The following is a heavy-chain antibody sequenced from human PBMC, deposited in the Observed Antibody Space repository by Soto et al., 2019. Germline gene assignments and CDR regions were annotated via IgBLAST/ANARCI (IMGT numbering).Heavy chain of an antibody. J-gene: IGHJ6*02. CDR1: GYTFTSYD. D-gene: IGHD2-15*01. CDR3: ARGQVYCSGGICYYYYYGMDV. Sequence: QAQLVQSGAEVKKPGASVKVSCKASGYTFTSYDINWVRQAPGQGLEWLGWMDPNSGSTGYAQNLQGRVTMTRNIAITTAHMELSSLISEDTAVYYCARGQVYCSGGICYYYYYGMDVWGQGTTVTVSS. V-gene: IGHV1-8*01. CDR2: MDPNSGST.